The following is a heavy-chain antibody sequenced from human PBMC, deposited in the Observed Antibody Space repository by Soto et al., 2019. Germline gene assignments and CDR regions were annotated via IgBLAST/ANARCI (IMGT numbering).Heavy chain of an antibody. D-gene: IGHD3-16*01. CDR3: ANALGLYYFDY. V-gene: IGHV3-30*02. CDR1: GFTFSSYG. CDR2: IWYDGSNK. Sequence: PGGSLRLSCAASGFTFSSYGMHWVRQAPGKGLEWVAVIWYDGSNKYYADSVKGRFTISRDNSKNTLYLQMNSLRSEDTAVYYCANALGLYYFDYWGQGTLVTVSS. J-gene: IGHJ4*02.